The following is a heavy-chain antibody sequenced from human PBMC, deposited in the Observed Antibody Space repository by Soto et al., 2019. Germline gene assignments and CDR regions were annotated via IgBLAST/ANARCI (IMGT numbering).Heavy chain of an antibody. J-gene: IGHJ5*02. D-gene: IGHD6-13*01. CDR1: GFTFSSYG. CDR2: ISYDGSNK. CDR3: AKDGRGPYSSSWYDWFDP. V-gene: IGHV3-30*18. Sequence: QVQLVESGGGVVQPGRSLRLSCAASGFTFSSYGMHWVRQAPGKGLEWVAVISYDGSNKYYADSVKGRFTISRDNSKNTLYLQMNCLRAEDTAVYYCAKDGRGPYSSSWYDWFDPWGQGTLVTVSS.